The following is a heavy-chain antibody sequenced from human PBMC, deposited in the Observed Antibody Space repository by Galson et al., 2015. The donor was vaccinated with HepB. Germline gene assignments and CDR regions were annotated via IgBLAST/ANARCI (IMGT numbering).Heavy chain of an antibody. D-gene: IGHD6-6*01. Sequence: VKVSCKASGGTFSSYAISWVRQAPGQGLEWMGGIIPIFGTANYAQKFQGRVTMTEDTSTDTAYMELSSLRSEDTAVYYCATGEGRPLWYFDLWGRGTLVTVSS. CDR3: ATGEGRPLWYFDL. CDR2: IIPIFGTA. V-gene: IGHV1-69*06. J-gene: IGHJ2*01. CDR1: GGTFSSYA.